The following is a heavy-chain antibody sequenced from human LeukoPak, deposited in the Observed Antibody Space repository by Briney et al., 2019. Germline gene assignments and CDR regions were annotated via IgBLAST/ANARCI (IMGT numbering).Heavy chain of an antibody. CDR1: GFTFSSYS. D-gene: IGHD5-24*01. J-gene: IGHJ4*02. V-gene: IGHV3-21*01. CDR2: ISSSSSYI. Sequence: TGGSLRLSCAASGFTFSSYSMNWVRQAPGKGLEWVSSISSSSSYIYYADSVKGRFTISRDNAKNSLYLQMNSLRAEDTAVYYCASLGEMATAHDYWGQGTLVTVSS. CDR3: ASLGEMATAHDY.